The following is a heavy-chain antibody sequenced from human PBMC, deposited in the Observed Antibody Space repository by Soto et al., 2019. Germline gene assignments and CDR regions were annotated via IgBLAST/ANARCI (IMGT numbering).Heavy chain of an antibody. CDR2: IIPMFGTA. D-gene: IGHD3-3*01. CDR3: ATGPFRFLEGTQSYNWFEP. Sequence: QVQLVQSGTEVKRPGSSVNVSCKASGGTFSSYAVSWVRQAPGQGLEWMGGIIPMFGTANYAPDFQDRVTITADASTSIAYMDLSRLRSEDTAVYYCATGPFRFLEGTQSYNWFEPWGQGTLVIVTS. J-gene: IGHJ5*02. V-gene: IGHV1-69*12. CDR1: GGTFSSYA.